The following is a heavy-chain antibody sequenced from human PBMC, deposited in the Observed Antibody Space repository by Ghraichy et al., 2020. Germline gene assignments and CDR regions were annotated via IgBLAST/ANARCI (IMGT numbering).Heavy chain of an antibody. J-gene: IGHJ4*02. CDR3: AKYNSSPDAHYFDS. V-gene: IGHV4-28*04. CDR1: GYSISSGYW. Sequence: SETLSLTCAVSGYSISSGYWWGWIRQPPGKGLEWVGYIYSSGGTYYNPSLKSRITMSVDTSKNQFSLNLRSVTAVDSGIYFCAKYNSSPDAHYFDSWGQGILVTVSS. D-gene: IGHD6-13*01. CDR2: IYSSGGT.